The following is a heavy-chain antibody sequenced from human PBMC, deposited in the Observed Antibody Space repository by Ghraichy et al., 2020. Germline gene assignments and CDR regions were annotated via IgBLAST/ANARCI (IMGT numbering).Heavy chain of an antibody. V-gene: IGHV1-18*01. D-gene: IGHD2-8*01. CDR3: VTNGN. CDR1: GSAFITYM. Sequence: ASVKVSCRTSGSAFITYMISWVRQAPGQGLEWMGWIRNKNGETKYAQKFQGRVTLTTDTSTSTAYMELGSLDSDDTAVYYCVTNGNWGQGAQVTVSS. CDR2: IRNKNGET. J-gene: IGHJ4*02.